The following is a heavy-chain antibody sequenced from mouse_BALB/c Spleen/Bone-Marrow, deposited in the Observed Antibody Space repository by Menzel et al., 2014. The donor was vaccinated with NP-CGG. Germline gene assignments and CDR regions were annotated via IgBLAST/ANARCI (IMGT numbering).Heavy chain of an antibody. J-gene: IGHJ2*01. CDR1: GFTFSSFG. CDR3: AREGDAYAGVDY. Sequence: EVKLMESGGGLVQPGGSRKLSCAASGFTFSSFGMHWVRQAPEKGLEWVAYISSGSSTFYYADKVKGRFTVSRDNPKNTLFLQMTGLRSEDTAMYYCAREGDAYAGVDYWGQGTTLTVSS. D-gene: IGHD6-5*01. V-gene: IGHV5-17*02. CDR2: ISSGSSTF.